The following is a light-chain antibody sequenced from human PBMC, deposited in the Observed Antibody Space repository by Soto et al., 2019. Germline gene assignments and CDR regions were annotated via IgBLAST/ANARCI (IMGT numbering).Light chain of an antibody. CDR3: QQYNSYPWT. CDR2: DGA. Sequence: DIQMTQSPSTLSASVGGRVTVACRASQSISSWFASCQQKPARAAKLLIYDGASFESGGPSGFSGSGSGTEFTLTISSLQPDDFATYYCQQYNSYPWTFGQGTKVDI. CDR1: QSISSW. V-gene: IGKV1-5*01. J-gene: IGKJ1*01.